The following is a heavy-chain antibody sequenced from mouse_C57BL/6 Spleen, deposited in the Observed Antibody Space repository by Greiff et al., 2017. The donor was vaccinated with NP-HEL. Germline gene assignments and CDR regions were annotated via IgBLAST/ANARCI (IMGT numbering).Heavy chain of an antibody. CDR3: VRQNYGSSYFDY. V-gene: IGHV10-1*01. CDR2: IRSKSNNYAT. D-gene: IGHD1-1*01. CDR1: GFSFNTYA. J-gene: IGHJ2*01. Sequence: DVKLVESGGGLVQPKGSLKLSCAASGFSFNTYAMNWVRQAPGKGLEWVARIRSKSNNYATYYADSVKDRFTISRDDSESMLYLQMNNLKTEDTAMYYCVRQNYGSSYFDYWGQGTTLTVSS.